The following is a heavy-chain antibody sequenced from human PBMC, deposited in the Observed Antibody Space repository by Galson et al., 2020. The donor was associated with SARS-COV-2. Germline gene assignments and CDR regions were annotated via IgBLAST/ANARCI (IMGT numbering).Heavy chain of an antibody. CDR1: GASITDYY. CDR3: ARGHWGAVTRNYFDL. CDR2: IYYGGST. V-gene: IGHV4-59*01. J-gene: IGHJ5*02. D-gene: IGHD4-17*01. Sequence: SETLSLTCTVSGASITDYYWIWIRQSPGKGLEWIGYIYYGGSTKYNSSFKSRVTMSLDTSNNQFSLKLTSVTAADTAVYYCARGHWGAVTRNYFDLWGQGTLVTVSS.